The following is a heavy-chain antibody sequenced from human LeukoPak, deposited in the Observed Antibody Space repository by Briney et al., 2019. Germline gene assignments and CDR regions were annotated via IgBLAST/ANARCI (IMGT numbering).Heavy chain of an antibody. CDR1: GFTFSSNY. D-gene: IGHD3-22*01. J-gene: IGHJ2*01. Sequence: PGGSLRLSCAASGFTFSSNYMSRVRQAPGKGLEWVSVIYSGVSTYYADSVKGRFTISRDNSKNTLYLQMNSLRAEDTALYYCARDRRYYDSSGYYFHWYFDLWGRGTLVTVSS. CDR2: IYSGVST. V-gene: IGHV3-53*01. CDR3: ARDRRYYDSSGYYFHWYFDL.